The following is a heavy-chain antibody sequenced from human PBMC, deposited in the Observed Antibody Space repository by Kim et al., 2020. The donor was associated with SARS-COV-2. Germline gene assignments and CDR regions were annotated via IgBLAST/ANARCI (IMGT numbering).Heavy chain of an antibody. J-gene: IGHJ5*02. CDR2: RCWSGSRK. D-gene: IGHD3-10*01. V-gene: IGHV3-30*03. CDR1: GFTISSYT. Sequence: GGSLRLSCAASGFTISSYTLHWVRQSPGKWREWVAVRCWSGSRKSYGDRVKGRFTRSRDNSKNTLSQQMNSMRAEDTAVYYCARQGVRGPTYWFDPWGQGTRVTVPS. CDR3: ARQGVRGPTYWFDP.